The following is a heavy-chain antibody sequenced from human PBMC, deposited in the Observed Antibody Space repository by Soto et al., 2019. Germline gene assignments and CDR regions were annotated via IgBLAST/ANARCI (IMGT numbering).Heavy chain of an antibody. Sequence: GGSLRLSCAASGFTFSSYIMNWVRQSPGKGLEWVSSISSSSSDIYYADSVKGRFTISRDNAKNSLYVQMNSLRAEDTAVYYCARLYYYDSRGYPDYWGQGTLVTVSS. D-gene: IGHD3-22*01. CDR2: ISSSSSDI. CDR3: ARLYYYDSRGYPDY. CDR1: GFTFSSYI. J-gene: IGHJ4*02. V-gene: IGHV3-21*01.